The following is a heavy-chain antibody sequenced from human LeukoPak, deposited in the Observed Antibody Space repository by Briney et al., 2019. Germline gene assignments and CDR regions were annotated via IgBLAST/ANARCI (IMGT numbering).Heavy chain of an antibody. D-gene: IGHD1-26*01. CDR1: GYTFTSYA. CDR3: ARATRRSGSYDRVIDY. CDR2: LKTNTGNP. V-gene: IGHV7-4-1*02. J-gene: IGHJ4*02. Sequence: ASVKVSCKASGYTFTSYAMNWVRQAPGQGLEWLEWLKTNTGNPTYAQGFTGRFVFSLDTSVSTAYLQISSLKAEDTAVYYCARATRRSGSYDRVIDYWGQGTLVTVSS.